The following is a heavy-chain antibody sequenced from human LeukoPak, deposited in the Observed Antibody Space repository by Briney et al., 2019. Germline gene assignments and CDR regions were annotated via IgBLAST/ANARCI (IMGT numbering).Heavy chain of an antibody. CDR3: ARYYYDSGSYYFDY. V-gene: IGHV4-39*07. J-gene: IGHJ4*02. CDR2: IYYSGST. CDR1: GDSISSSNYY. Sequence: PSETLSLTCTVSGDSISSSNYYWGWIRQPPGKGLEWIGNIYYSGSTYYNPSLRSRITISLDTSKKQFSLRLSSVTAADTAVYYCARYYYDSGSYYFDYWGQGTLVTVSS. D-gene: IGHD3-10*01.